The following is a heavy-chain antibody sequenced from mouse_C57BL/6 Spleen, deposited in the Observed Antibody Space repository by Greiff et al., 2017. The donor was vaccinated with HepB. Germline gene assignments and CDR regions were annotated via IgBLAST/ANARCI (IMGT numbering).Heavy chain of an antibody. D-gene: IGHD2-1*01. CDR1: GYTFTNYW. V-gene: IGHV1-63*01. J-gene: IGHJ3*01. Sequence: QVQLQQSGAELVRPGPSVKMSCKASGYTFTNYWIGWAKQRPGHGLEWIGDIYPGGGYTNYNEKFKGKATLTADKSSSTAYMQFSSLTSEDSAIYYCARSDGNYSWFAYWGQGTLVTVSA. CDR3: ARSDGNYSWFAY. CDR2: IYPGGGYT.